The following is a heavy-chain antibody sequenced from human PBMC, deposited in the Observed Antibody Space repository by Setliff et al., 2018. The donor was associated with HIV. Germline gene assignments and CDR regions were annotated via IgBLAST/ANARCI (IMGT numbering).Heavy chain of an antibody. J-gene: IGHJ5*02. Sequence: GGSLRLSCAASGFTFSSDAMSWVRQAPGKGLEWVSTISGSVGSTYYADSVKGRFTISRDNSKNTLYLQMNRLRADDTALYYCAKVNPRSVVPSARILGGFDPWGQGTPVTVSS. D-gene: IGHD2-2*01. CDR1: GFTFSSDA. V-gene: IGHV3-23*01. CDR2: ISGSVGST. CDR3: AKVNPRSVVPSARILGGFDP.